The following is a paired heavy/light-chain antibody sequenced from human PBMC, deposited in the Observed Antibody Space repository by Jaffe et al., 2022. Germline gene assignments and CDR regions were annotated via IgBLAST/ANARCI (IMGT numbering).Heavy chain of an antibody. CDR2: INGGDGNT. CDR1: GYSFITST. CDR3: ASGRGYRLEGNPPFDS. Sequence: QVQLVQSGAEVKKPGASVKISCKASGYSFITSTIHWVRQAPGQGLEWMGWINGGDGNTRYSQKFQHRVTITRDASATTAYMDLSGLTFEDTTVFYCASGRGYRLEGNPPFDSWGQGTLVTVSS. J-gene: IGHJ5*01. D-gene: IGHD2-15*01. V-gene: IGHV1-3*01.
Light chain of an antibody. CDR2: ANN. CDR1: SSNIGAGYD. V-gene: IGLV1-40*01. CDR3: QSYDYRPSPTEV. Sequence: QSVLTQPPSVSGAPGQRVTISCTGSSSNIGAGYDVHWYRHLPGTAPKLLIYANNNRPSGVPDRFSGSKSGTSASLAITGLQADDEAYYYCQSYDYRPSPTEVFGGGTKLTVL. J-gene: IGLJ2*01.